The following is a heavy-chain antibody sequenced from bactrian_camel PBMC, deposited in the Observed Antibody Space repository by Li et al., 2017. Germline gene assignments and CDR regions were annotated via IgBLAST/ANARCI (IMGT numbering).Heavy chain of an antibody. D-gene: IGHD1*01. CDR1: GLTFIGYY. Sequence: HVQLVESGGGLVQPGGSLRLSCAAAGLTFIGYYMTWVRQAPGKGLEWVSSIDRDGSRTWYADSVKGRFTISRDKAKNTVNLQMNSPKSEDTALYYCTIEIGLADNFWGQGTQVTVS. CDR3: TIEIGLADNF. V-gene: IGHV3-2*01. CDR2: IDRDGSRT. J-gene: IGHJ4*01.